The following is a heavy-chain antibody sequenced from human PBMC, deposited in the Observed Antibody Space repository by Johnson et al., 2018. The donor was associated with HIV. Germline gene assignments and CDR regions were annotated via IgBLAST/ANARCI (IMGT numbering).Heavy chain of an antibody. CDR3: ARGGVTGGDHAYDI. J-gene: IGHJ3*02. CDR2: IKHDGSEK. Sequence: VQLVESGGGLVQPGGSLRLSCAASGFTFSSYWMSWVRQAPGKGLEWVVYIKHDGSEKHYGDDVNGRFTISRDNSKNTLYLQMNSLRAGDTAVYYCARGGVTGGDHAYDIWGQGTMVTVSS. V-gene: IGHV3-7*01. D-gene: IGHD7-27*01. CDR1: GFTFSSYW.